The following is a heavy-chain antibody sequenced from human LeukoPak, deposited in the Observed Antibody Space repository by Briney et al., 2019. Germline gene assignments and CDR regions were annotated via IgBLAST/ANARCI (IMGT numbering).Heavy chain of an antibody. D-gene: IGHD6-13*01. V-gene: IGHV1-69*13. J-gene: IGHJ5*02. CDR2: IIPIFGTA. Sequence: GASVKVSCKASGGTFSSYAISWVRQAPGQGLEWMGGIIPIFGTANYAQKFQGRVTITADESTSTAYMELSSLRSEDTAVYYCARAIKRSGIAAAGLNWFDPWGQGTLATVSS. CDR3: ARAIKRSGIAAAGLNWFDP. CDR1: GGTFSSYA.